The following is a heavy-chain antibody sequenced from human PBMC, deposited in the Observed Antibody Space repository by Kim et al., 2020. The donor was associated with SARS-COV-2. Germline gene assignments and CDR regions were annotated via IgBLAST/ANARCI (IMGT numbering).Heavy chain of an antibody. V-gene: IGHV7-4-1*02. CDR1: GYTFTNFA. D-gene: IGHD6-6*01. CDR3: AREGQLSQDWYAMDV. CDR2: INTNIGDP. Sequence: ASVKVSCKASGYTFTNFALSWVRQAPGQGLEWMGWINTNIGDPTYAQGFTGRFVFSLDTSVSTAYLQISSLKADDTAVYYCAREGQLSQDWYAMDVWGQGTTVTVSS. J-gene: IGHJ6*02.